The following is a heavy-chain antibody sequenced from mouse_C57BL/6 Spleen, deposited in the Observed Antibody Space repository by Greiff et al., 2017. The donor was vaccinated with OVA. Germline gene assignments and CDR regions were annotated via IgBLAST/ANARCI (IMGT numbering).Heavy chain of an antibody. V-gene: IGHV1-50*01. CDR1: GYTFTSYG. CDR3: AREGHWYFDV. Sequence: QVQLQQPGAELVKPGASVKLSCKASGYTFTSYGMQWVKQRPGQGLEWIGEIDPSDSYTNYNQKFKGKATLTVDTSSSTAYMQLSRLTSEDSAVYYCAREGHWYFDVWGTGTTVTVSS. J-gene: IGHJ1*03. CDR2: IDPSDSYT.